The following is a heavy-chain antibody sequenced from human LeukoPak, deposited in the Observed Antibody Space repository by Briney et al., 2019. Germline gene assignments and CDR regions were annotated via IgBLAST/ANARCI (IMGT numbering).Heavy chain of an antibody. CDR1: GFTFSSYG. Sequence: PGGSLRLSCAASGFTFSSYGMHWVRQAPGKGLEWVAFIRYDGSNKYYADSVKGRFTISRDNSKDTLYLQMNSLRAEDTAVYYCARGSIKSGSYPPLFYWGQGTLVTVST. CDR3: ARGSIKSGSYPPLFY. V-gene: IGHV3-30*02. D-gene: IGHD1-26*01. CDR2: IRYDGSNK. J-gene: IGHJ4*02.